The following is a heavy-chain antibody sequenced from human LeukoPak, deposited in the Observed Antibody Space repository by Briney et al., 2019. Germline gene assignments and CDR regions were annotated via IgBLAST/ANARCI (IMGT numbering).Heavy chain of an antibody. V-gene: IGHV3-23*01. Sequence: GGSLRLSCAASGLTFNNYAINWVRQAPGKGLEWVSVISGSGGTTYYAGSVKGRFTVSRDNSKNTVYLQMNSLRVEDTALYYCAKVRDYGDYGEFDYWGQGTLVTVSS. CDR2: ISGSGGTT. CDR1: GLTFNNYA. D-gene: IGHD4-17*01. CDR3: AKVRDYGDYGEFDY. J-gene: IGHJ4*02.